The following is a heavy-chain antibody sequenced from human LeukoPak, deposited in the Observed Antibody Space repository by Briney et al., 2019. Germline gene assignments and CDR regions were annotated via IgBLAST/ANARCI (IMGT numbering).Heavy chain of an antibody. Sequence: ASVKVSCKASGYTFTGYYMHWVRQAPGQGLEWMGWINPNSGGTNYAQKFQGRVTMTRDTSISTAYMELSRLRSYDTAVYYCARASRLGSYYIPDAFDIWGQGTMVTVSS. D-gene: IGHD1-26*01. CDR3: ARASRLGSYYIPDAFDI. CDR1: GYTFTGYY. CDR2: INPNSGGT. V-gene: IGHV1-2*02. J-gene: IGHJ3*02.